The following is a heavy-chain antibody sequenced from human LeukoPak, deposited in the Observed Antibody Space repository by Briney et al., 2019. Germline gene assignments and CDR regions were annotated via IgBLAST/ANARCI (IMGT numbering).Heavy chain of an antibody. CDR3: ARGLARTSMVTRGGVRFDY. V-gene: IGHV1-8*01. CDR1: GYTFTSYD. Sequence: ASVKVSCKASGYTFTSYDINWVRQATGQGLEWMGWMNPNSGNTGYAQKFQGRVTMARNTSISTAYMELSSLRSEDTAVYYCARGLARTSMVTRGGVRFDYWGQGTLVTVSS. D-gene: IGHD5-18*01. CDR2: MNPNSGNT. J-gene: IGHJ4*02.